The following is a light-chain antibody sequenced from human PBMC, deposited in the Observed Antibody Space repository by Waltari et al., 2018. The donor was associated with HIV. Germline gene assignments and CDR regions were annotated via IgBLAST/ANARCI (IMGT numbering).Light chain of an antibody. J-gene: IGLJ1*01. CDR3: CSYAGSYTYV. Sequence: QSALTQPRPVSASPGQSVTISCTGTSSDVGGYNYVSWYQQHPGKAPKLMIYDDTKRPSGVPDRFSGSKSGDTASLTISGLQAEDEADYFCCSYAGSYTYVFGTDTKVTVL. CDR2: DDT. V-gene: IGLV2-11*01. CDR1: SSDVGGYNY.